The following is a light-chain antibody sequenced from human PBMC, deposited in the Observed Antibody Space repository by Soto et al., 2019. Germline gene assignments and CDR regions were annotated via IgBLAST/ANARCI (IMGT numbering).Light chain of an antibody. V-gene: IGLV2-14*02. J-gene: IGLJ1*01. Sequence: QSVLTQPASVSGSPGQSITISCTGTTSDVGNYNLVSWYQHHPGQAPKLMLYEATKRPSGVSNRFSGSKSGTTASLTISGLQAEDEADYYCCSYASSTSYVFGTGTKVPV. CDR1: TSDVGNYNL. CDR2: EAT. CDR3: CSYASSTSYV.